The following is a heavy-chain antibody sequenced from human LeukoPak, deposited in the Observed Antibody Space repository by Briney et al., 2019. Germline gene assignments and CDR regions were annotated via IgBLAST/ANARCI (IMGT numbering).Heavy chain of an antibody. CDR1: GFTFSSYW. V-gene: IGHV3-74*01. Sequence: GGSLRLSCAASGFTFSSYWMHWVRQAPGKGLVWVSRIKSDGSSTSYADSVKGRFTISRDNAKNTLYLQMNSLRVEDTAVYYCARGFRGWYAEGFDYWGQGTLVTVSS. J-gene: IGHJ4*02. CDR2: IKSDGSST. CDR3: ARGFRGWYAEGFDY. D-gene: IGHD6-19*01.